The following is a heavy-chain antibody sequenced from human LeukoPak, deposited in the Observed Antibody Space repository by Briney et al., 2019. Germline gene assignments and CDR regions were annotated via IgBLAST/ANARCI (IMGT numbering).Heavy chain of an antibody. V-gene: IGHV4-59*01. CDR1: GGSISSYY. CDR2: IYYSGST. CDR3: ARSDPVRYCSSTSCYYYYYMDV. D-gene: IGHD2-2*01. J-gene: IGHJ6*03. Sequence: PSETLSLTCTVSGGSISSYYWSWIRQPPGKGLEWIGYIYYSGSTNYNPSLKSRVTISVDTSKNQFSLKLSSVTAADTAVHYCARSDPVRYCSSTSCYYYYYMDVWGKGTTVTISS.